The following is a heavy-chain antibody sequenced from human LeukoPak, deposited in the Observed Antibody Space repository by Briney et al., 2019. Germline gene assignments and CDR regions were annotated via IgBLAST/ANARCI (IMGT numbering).Heavy chain of an antibody. CDR2: FDPEDGET. V-gene: IGHV1-24*01. D-gene: IGHD6-19*01. J-gene: IGHJ4*02. CDR3: ATSGSRGRIAVAGEGYFDY. Sequence: ASVKVSCKVSGYTPTELSMHWVRQAPGKGLEWMGGFDPEDGETIYAQKFQGRVTMTEDTSTDTAYMELSSLRSEDTAVYYCATSGSRGRIAVAGEGYFDYWGQGTLVTVSS. CDR1: GYTPTELS.